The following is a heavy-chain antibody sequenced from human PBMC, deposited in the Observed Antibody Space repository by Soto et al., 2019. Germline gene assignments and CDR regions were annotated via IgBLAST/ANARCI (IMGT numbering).Heavy chain of an antibody. D-gene: IGHD3-16*01. CDR3: ARDPLQYYDRAGRHAG. CDR2: ISTSSSPR. CDR1: GFTFRHYS. V-gene: IGHV3-48*02. Sequence: PGGSLRLSCAASGFTFRHYSMHWVRQAPGKGLEWVAYISTSSSPRYYADSVKGRFTISRDNDRKAIYLEMSSLRDEDTAIYYCARDPLQYYDRAGRHAGWGRGSPVTVSS. J-gene: IGHJ4*02.